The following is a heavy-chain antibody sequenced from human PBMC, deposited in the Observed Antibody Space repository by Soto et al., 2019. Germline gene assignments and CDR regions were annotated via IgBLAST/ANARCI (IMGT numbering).Heavy chain of an antibody. CDR1: GYTFTGYY. J-gene: IGHJ4*02. CDR3: ARLRRGGPCYFVY. D-gene: IGHD2-15*01. CDR2: INPNSGGT. V-gene: IGHV1-2*02. Sequence: ASVKVSCKASGYTFTGYYMHWVRQAPGQGLEWMGWINPNSGGTNYAQKFQGRVTMTRDTSISTAYMELSRLRSDDRAMYYCARLRRGGPCYFVYWCPGTLVTVAS.